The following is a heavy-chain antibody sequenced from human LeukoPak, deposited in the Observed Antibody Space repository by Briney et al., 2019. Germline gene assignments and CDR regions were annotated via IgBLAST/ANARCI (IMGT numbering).Heavy chain of an antibody. D-gene: IGHD4-23*01. Sequence: SETLSLTCSVSGGSISLSYYYWGWIRQSPGKGLEWIGSIYYSVTTYYNPSLKSRVTISVDTSKNQFSLKLNSVTAADTAVYYCARDRLRWPKIDYWGQGTLVTVSS. CDR2: IYYSVTT. V-gene: IGHV4-39*07. J-gene: IGHJ4*02. CDR3: ARDRLRWPKIDY. CDR1: GGSISLSYYY.